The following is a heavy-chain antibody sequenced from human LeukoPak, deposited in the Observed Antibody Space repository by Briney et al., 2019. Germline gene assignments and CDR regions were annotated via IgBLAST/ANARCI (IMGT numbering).Heavy chain of an antibody. CDR2: IYYSRST. V-gene: IGHV4-30-4*08. CDR3: ARKRRDGYNLGYFDY. D-gene: IGHD5-24*01. J-gene: IGHJ4*02. CDR1: GGSISSGDYY. Sequence: SQTLSLTRTVSGGSISSGDYYWSWIRQPPGKGLEWIGYIYYSRSTYYNPSLKSRLTISVDTSKNQFSLKLSSVTAADTAVYYCARKRRDGYNLGYFDYWGQGTLVTVSS.